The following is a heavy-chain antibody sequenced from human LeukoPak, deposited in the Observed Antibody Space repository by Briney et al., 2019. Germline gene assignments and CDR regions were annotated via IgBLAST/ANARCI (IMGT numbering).Heavy chain of an antibody. Sequence: PGGSLRLSCAASRFTFSSYSMNWVRQAPGKGLEWVSVIYSGGSTYYADSVKGRFTISRDNSKNTLYLQMNSLRAEDTAVYYCARTLGRHGDYWGQGTLVTVSS. CDR3: ARTLGRHGDY. CDR1: RFTFSSYS. J-gene: IGHJ4*02. V-gene: IGHV3-53*01. D-gene: IGHD1-26*01. CDR2: IYSGGST.